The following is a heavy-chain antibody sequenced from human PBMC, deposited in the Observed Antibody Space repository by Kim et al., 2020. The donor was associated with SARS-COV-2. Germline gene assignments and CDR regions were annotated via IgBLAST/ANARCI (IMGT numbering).Heavy chain of an antibody. J-gene: IGHJ6*02. D-gene: IGHD2-2*01. CDR2: ISYDGSNK. CDR3: AKDGDIVVVPSRYYGMDV. V-gene: IGHV3-30*18. Sequence: GGSLRLSCAASGFTFSSYGMHWVRQAPGKGLEWVAVISYDGSNKYYADSVKGRFTISRDNSKNTLYLQMNSLRAEDTAVYYCAKDGDIVVVPSRYYGMDVWGQGTTVTVSS. CDR1: GFTFSSYG.